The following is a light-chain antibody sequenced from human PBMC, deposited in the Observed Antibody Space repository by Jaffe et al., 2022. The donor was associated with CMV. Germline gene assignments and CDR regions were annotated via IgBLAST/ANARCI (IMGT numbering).Light chain of an antibody. CDR3: LSWDNSLTAAV. CDR1: RSNIGYNT. CDR2: QNY. Sequence: QSVLTQPPSVSATPGQKVTISCSGTRSNIGYNTVSWYRQFPGAAPTLLIYQNYRRPSGIPDRFSGSQSGSSATLDITGLQSGDEAEYYCLSWDNSLTAAVFGGGTKLTVL. V-gene: IGLV1-51*02. J-gene: IGLJ3*02.